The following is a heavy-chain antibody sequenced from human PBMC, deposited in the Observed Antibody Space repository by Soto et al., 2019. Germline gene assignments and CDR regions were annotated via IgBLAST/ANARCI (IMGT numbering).Heavy chain of an antibody. CDR1: GFTFSSYS. CDR3: ARAASSYYYDSSGYYYVV. CDR2: ISSSSSYI. J-gene: IGHJ4*02. D-gene: IGHD3-22*01. Sequence: EVQLVESGGGLVKPGGSLRLSCAASGFTFSSYSMNWVRQAPGKGLEWVSSISSSSSYIYYVDSVKGRFTISRDNAKNSLYLQMNSLRAEDTAVYYCARAASSYYYDSSGYYYVVWGQGTLVTVSS. V-gene: IGHV3-21*01.